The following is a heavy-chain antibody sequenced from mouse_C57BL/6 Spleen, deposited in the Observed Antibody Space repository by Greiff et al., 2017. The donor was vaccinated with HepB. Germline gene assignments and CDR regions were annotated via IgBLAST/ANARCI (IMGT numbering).Heavy chain of an antibody. Sequence: EVKLEESGGGLVQPGGSMKLSCVASGFTFSNYWMNWVRQSPEKGLEWVAQIRLKSDNYATHYAESVKGRFTISRDDSKSSVYLQMNNLRAEDTGIYYCTEHSWFAYWGQVTLVTVSA. J-gene: IGHJ3*01. CDR2: IRLKSDNYAT. CDR1: GFTFSNYW. V-gene: IGHV6-3*01. CDR3: TEHSWFAY.